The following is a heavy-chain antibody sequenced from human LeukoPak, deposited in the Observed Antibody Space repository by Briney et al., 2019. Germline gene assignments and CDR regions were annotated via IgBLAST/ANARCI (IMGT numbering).Heavy chain of an antibody. V-gene: IGHV1-69*05. J-gene: IGHJ3*02. Sequence: SVKVSCKASGGTFSSYAISWVRQAPGQGLEWMGGIIPIFGTANYAQKFQGRVTITTDESTSTAYMELSSLRSEDTAVYYCARARGLWFGELFAFDIWGQGTMVTVSS. CDR1: GGTFSSYA. D-gene: IGHD3-10*01. CDR2: IIPIFGTA. CDR3: ARARGLWFGELFAFDI.